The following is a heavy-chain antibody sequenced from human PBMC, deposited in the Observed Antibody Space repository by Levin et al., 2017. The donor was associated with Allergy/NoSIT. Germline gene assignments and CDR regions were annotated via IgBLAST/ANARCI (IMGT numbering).Heavy chain of an antibody. Sequence: ASVKVSCKASGSTFTRYAFIWVRQAPGQGLEWMGWISPYSGTTNYAQNLQGRFTMTTDTSTSTAYMEMRSLRSDDTAIYYCAAEYSRASGIDYWGQGTLVTVSS. CDR3: AAEYSRASGIDY. CDR2: ISPYSGTT. CDR1: GSTFTRYA. V-gene: IGHV1-18*01. J-gene: IGHJ4*02. D-gene: IGHD6-6*01.